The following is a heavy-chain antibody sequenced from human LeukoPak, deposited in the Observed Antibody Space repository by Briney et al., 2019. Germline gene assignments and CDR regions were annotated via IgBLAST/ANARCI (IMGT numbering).Heavy chain of an antibody. CDR3: ARAVFPDSFDY. CDR2: ISSNGGST. CDR1: GFTFSSYA. D-gene: IGHD1-14*01. Sequence: PGGSLRLSCAACGFTFSSYAMHWVRQAPGKGLEYVSAISSNGGSTYYANSVKGRFTISRDNSKNTLYLQMGSLRAEDMAVYYCARAVFPDSFDYWGQGTLVTVSS. J-gene: IGHJ4*02. V-gene: IGHV3-64*01.